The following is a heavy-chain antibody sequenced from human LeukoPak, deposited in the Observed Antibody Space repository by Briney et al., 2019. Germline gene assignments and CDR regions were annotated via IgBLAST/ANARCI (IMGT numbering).Heavy chain of an antibody. D-gene: IGHD6-19*01. CDR3: TKGDGGWYPIDS. J-gene: IGHJ4*02. CDR2: INDNGANT. CDR1: GFTFKEYG. V-gene: IGHV3-23*01. Sequence: GASLRLSCAASGFTFKEYGMSWVRQAPGKGLEWVSTINDNGANTHCADSVKGRFTISRDSSKNTLFLQMNSLRADDTARYYCTKGDGGWYPIDSWGQGTLIIVSS.